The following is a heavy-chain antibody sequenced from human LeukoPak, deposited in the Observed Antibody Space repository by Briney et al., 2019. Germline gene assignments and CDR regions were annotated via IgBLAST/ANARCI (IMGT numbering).Heavy chain of an antibody. CDR1: GFTFSSYS. D-gene: IGHD7-27*01. CDR3: ASSSGDGDWFDP. Sequence: GGSLRLSCAASGFTFSSYSMNWVRQAPGKGLEWVSSISSSSSYIYYADSVEGRFTIPRDNAQNSLYLQMNSLRAEDAAVYYCASSSGDGDWFDPWGQGTLVTVSS. V-gene: IGHV3-21*01. J-gene: IGHJ5*02. CDR2: ISSSSSYI.